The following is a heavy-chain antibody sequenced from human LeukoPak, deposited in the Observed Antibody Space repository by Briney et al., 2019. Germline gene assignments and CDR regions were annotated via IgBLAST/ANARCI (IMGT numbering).Heavy chain of an antibody. CDR2: ISSSSSYI. CDR3: TTVKFLEWWRYP. J-gene: IGHJ4*02. Sequence: GGSLRLSCAASGFTFSSYSMNWVRQAPGKGLEWVSSISSSSSYIYYADSVKGRFTISRDNAKNSLYLQMNSLRAEDTAVYYCTTVKFLEWWRYPWGQGTLVTVSS. V-gene: IGHV3-21*04. CDR1: GFTFSSYS. D-gene: IGHD3-3*01.